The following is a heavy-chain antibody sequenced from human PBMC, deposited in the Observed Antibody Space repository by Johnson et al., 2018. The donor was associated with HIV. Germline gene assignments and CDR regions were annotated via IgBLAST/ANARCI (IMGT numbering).Heavy chain of an antibody. CDR3: ERADRDSGTYHDAFDI. V-gene: IGHV3-20*03. Sequence: LQLVESGGGVVRPGGSLRPSSAASGFTFGDYGMSWVRQVPGKGLEWVSGINWYGGSTGYADSVKGRFTISRDNAKNSLYLQMNSLTVEDTALYYCERADRDSGTYHDAFDIWGQGTMVTVSS. D-gene: IGHD1-26*01. CDR2: INWYGGST. J-gene: IGHJ3*02. CDR1: GFTFGDYG.